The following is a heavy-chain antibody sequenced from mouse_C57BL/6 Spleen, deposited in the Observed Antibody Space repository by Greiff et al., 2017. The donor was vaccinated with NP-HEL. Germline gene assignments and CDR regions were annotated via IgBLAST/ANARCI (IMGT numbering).Heavy chain of an antibody. CDR1: GYTFTDYY. Sequence: EVQLQQSGPVLVKPGASVKMSCKASGYTFTDYYMNWVKQSHGKSLEWIGVINPYNGGTSYNQKFKGKATLTVDKSSSTAYMELNSLTSEDSAVYYCARDPTGPFDYWGQGTTLTVSS. D-gene: IGHD4-1*02. CDR3: ARDPTGPFDY. J-gene: IGHJ2*01. V-gene: IGHV1-19*01. CDR2: INPYNGGT.